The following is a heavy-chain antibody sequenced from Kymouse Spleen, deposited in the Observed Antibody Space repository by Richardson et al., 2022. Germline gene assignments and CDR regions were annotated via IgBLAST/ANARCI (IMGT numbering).Heavy chain of an antibody. Sequence: EVQLVESGGGLVQPGGSLRLSCAASGFTFSSYDMHWVRQATGKGLEWVSAIGTAGDTYYPGSVKGRFTISRENAKNSLYLQMNSLRAGDTAVYYCARGGRAAPFDYWGQGTLVTVSS. CDR2: IGTAGDT. V-gene: IGHV3-13*01. CDR1: GFTFSSYD. J-gene: IGHJ4*02. D-gene: IGHD2-15*01,IGHD2-2*02. CDR3: ARGGRAAPFDY.